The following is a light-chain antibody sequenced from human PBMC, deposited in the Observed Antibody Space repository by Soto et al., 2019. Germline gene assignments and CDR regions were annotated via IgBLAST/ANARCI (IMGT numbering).Light chain of an antibody. CDR2: ENN. CDR3: GTWDSSLSAGI. V-gene: IGLV1-51*02. Sequence: QSVLTQPPSVSAAPGQKVTISCFRSSSNIGNNYVSWYQQLPGTAPKLLIYENNKRPSGIPDRFSGSKSGTSATLGITGLQTGDEADYYCGTWDSSLSAGIFGGGTQLTVL. J-gene: IGLJ2*01. CDR1: SSNIGNNY.